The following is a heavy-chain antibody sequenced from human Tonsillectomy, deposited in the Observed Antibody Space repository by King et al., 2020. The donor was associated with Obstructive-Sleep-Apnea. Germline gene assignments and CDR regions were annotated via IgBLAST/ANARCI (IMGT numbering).Heavy chain of an antibody. Sequence: VQLQQWGAGLLRPSETLSLTCTVYGESFTAFYWSWIRQPPGKGLEWIGEINHSGSSNSSPSLKSRVSMSVDTSKNQFSLKLNFVTAADTAVYYCARLVTTVYGLDVWGQGTTVTVSS. D-gene: IGHD1-1*01. CDR2: INHSGSS. V-gene: IGHV4-34*01. CDR3: ARLVTTVYGLDV. CDR1: GESFTAFY. J-gene: IGHJ6*02.